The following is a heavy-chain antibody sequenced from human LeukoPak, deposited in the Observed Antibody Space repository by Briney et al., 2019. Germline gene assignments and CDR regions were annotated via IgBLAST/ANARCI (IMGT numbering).Heavy chain of an antibody. J-gene: IGHJ6*02. D-gene: IGHD3-3*01. V-gene: IGHV3-48*01. CDR1: GFTLSSYH. Sequence: PGGSLRLSCAVSGFTLSSYHMNWVRQAPGQGLKWVSYISAGSGAIYYADSVKGRFTISRDNAKNSLYLQMNSLRGEDTAVYYCTRDGGRGYDMGVWGQGTTVTVSS. CDR3: TRDGGRGYDMGV. CDR2: ISAGSGAI.